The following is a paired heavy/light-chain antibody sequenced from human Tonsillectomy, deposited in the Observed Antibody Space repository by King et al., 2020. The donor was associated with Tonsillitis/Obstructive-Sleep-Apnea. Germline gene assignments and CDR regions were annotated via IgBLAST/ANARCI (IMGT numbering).Light chain of an antibody. CDR1: QSLLDSDGENTY. CDR3: MQRIEFPWT. Sequence: EIVMTQTPLSLPVTPGEPASISCRSSQSLLDSDGENTYLDWYLQKPGQSPQLLIYTLFYRASGVPDRFSGSGSGTDFTLKISRVEAEDVGVYYCMQRIEFPWTFGQGTKVEMK. V-gene: IGKV2-40*01. CDR2: TLF. J-gene: IGKJ1*01.
Heavy chain of an antibody. CDR2: IYPGDSDT. CDR3: ATHLSCGLLVCAFDI. CDR1: GNNFANFW. J-gene: IGHJ3*02. Sequence: EVQLVQSGAEVKKPGESLKISCKVSGNNFANFWIGWVRQMPGKGLEWMGIIYPGDSDTRYNPSVQGQVIISADKSVTTAYLQWRSLKASDTAMYYCATHLSCGLLVCAFDIWGQGTMVTVSS. V-gene: IGHV5-51*01. D-gene: IGHD2-21*02.